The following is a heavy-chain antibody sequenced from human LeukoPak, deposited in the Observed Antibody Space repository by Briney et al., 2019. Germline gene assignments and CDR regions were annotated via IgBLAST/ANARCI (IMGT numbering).Heavy chain of an antibody. D-gene: IGHD3-9*01. CDR2: ITGGRSK. CDR1: GFTFNKYA. V-gene: IGHV3-23*01. Sequence: GGSLRLSCAASGFTFNKYAMNWVRQAPGRGLEWVSGITGGRSKYYADSVKGRFTISRDDSKNTMSLEMNSLRVEDTAVYYCATWTILAGYYHDGFDIWGQGTMVTVSS. CDR3: ATWTILAGYYHDGFDI. J-gene: IGHJ3*02.